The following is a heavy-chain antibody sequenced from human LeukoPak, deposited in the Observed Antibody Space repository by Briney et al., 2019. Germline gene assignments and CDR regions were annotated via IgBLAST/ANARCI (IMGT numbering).Heavy chain of an antibody. Sequence: ASVKVSCTASGYTFTGYYMHGVRQAPGQGLEWMGWINPNSGGTNYAQKFQGRVTMTRDTPISTAYMELSRVRSDDTAVYYCARDPVDYYGSGSHPSWFDPWGQGTLVTVSS. D-gene: IGHD3-10*01. CDR2: INPNSGGT. V-gene: IGHV1-2*02. J-gene: IGHJ5*02. CDR3: ARDPVDYYGSGSHPSWFDP. CDR1: GYTFTGYY.